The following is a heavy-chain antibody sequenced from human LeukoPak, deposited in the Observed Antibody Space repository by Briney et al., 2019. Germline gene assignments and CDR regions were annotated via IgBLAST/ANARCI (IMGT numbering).Heavy chain of an antibody. CDR3: ATSQGPGNHWFDP. CDR1: GFTVTSNS. CDR2: ISTGDEI. Sequence: GGSLRLSCAASGFTVTSNSMNWVRQAPGEGLEWVSVISTGDEIHYAESVRGRFTISRDSSSNTLSLHMSSLRVEDTAIYYCATSQGPGNHWFDPWGQGTLVAVSS. V-gene: IGHV3-53*01. J-gene: IGHJ5*02.